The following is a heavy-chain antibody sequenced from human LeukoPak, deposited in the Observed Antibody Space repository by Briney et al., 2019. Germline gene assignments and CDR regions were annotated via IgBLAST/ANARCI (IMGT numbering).Heavy chain of an antibody. V-gene: IGHV1-8*02. Sequence: GASVKVSCKTSGYTFTNYDINWVRQATGQGLEWMGWMNPNSGSTGYAQKFQGRVTMTRNTSISTAYMELNSLRSEDTAVYYCARGYGSAPPFDFWGRGTLVTVSS. CDR1: GYTFTNYD. CDR2: MNPNSGST. CDR3: ARGYGSAPPFDF. D-gene: IGHD3-10*01. J-gene: IGHJ4*02.